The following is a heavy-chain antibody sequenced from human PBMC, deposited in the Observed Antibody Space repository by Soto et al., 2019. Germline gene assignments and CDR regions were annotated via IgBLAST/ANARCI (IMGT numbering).Heavy chain of an antibody. Sequence: GVSLRLSCAASGFTFSGYGMHWVRQAPGKGLEWVAVISYDGSNKYYADSVKGRFTISRDNSKNTLYLQMNSLRAEDTAVHYCAKDWGYCSSTSCYTVYYYYYGMDVWGQGTTVTVSS. CDR3: AKDWGYCSSTSCYTVYYYYYGMDV. V-gene: IGHV3-30*18. CDR1: GFTFSGYG. CDR2: ISYDGSNK. J-gene: IGHJ6*02. D-gene: IGHD2-2*02.